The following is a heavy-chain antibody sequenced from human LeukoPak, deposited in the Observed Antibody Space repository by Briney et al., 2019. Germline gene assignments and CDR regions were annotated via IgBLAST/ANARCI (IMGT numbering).Heavy chain of an antibody. D-gene: IGHD1-26*01. CDR2: IKQDGSEK. V-gene: IGHV3-7*01. Sequence: GGSLRLSCAASGFTFSSYWMSWVRQAPGKGLEWVANIKQDGSEKYYVDSVKGRFTISRDNAKNSLYLQMNSLRAEDTAVYYCAREVGATIPWYFDLWGRGTLVTVSS. J-gene: IGHJ2*01. CDR3: AREVGATIPWYFDL. CDR1: GFTFSSYW.